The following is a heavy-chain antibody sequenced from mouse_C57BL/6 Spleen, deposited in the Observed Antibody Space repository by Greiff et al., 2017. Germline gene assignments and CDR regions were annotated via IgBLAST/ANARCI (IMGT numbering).Heavy chain of an antibody. CDR3: AREGTYYVDY. CDR2: IDPSDSYT. J-gene: IGHJ2*01. CDR1: GYTFTSYW. V-gene: IGHV1-59*01. D-gene: IGHD3-3*01. Sequence: VQLQQPGAELVRPGTSVKLSCKASGYTFTSYWMHWVKQRPGQGLEWIGVIDPSDSYTNYNQKFKGKATLTVDTSSSTAYMQLSSLTSEDSAVYYCAREGTYYVDYWGQGTTRTVSS.